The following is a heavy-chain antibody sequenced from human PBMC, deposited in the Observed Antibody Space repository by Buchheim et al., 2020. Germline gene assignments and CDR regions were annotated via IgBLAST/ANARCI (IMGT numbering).Heavy chain of an antibody. CDR1: GFTFSSYA. V-gene: IGHV3-23*01. J-gene: IGHJ4*02. CDR2: ITSSAGDT. Sequence: EVQLLESGGGLAQPGGSLSLSCAASGFTFSSYAMSWVRQAPGKGLEWVSAITSSAGDTFYADSVKGRFTISRDNSKNTLYLQMNSLRADDTAVYYCSKGGRLHLSDYWGQGTL. CDR3: SKGGRLHLSDY. D-gene: IGHD4-11*01.